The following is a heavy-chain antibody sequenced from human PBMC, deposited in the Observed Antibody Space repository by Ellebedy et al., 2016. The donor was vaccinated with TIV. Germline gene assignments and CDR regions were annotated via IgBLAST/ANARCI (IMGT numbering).Heavy chain of an antibody. CDR1: GFTFSSYA. Sequence: GESLKISCAASGFTFSSYAMHWVRQAPGKGLEWVAVISYDGSNKYYADSVKGRFTISRDNSKNTLYLQMNSLRAEDTAVYYCAAGLGPMERLDYWGQGTLVTVSS. J-gene: IGHJ4*02. CDR3: AAGLGPMERLDY. D-gene: IGHD1-1*01. CDR2: ISYDGSNK. V-gene: IGHV3-30*01.